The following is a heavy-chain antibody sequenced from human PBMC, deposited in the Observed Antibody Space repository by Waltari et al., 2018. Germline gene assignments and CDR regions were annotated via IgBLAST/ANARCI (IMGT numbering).Heavy chain of an antibody. CDR3: ARDLNYDSADY. V-gene: IGHV3-74*01. CDR1: VVTFSSSW. J-gene: IGHJ4*02. D-gene: IGHD3-22*01. CDR2: IHRDGSST. Sequence: EVQLVESGGGLVQPGGSLRLSCAASVVTFSSSWMHWVRQAPGKGLVWVSRIHRDGSSTTYADSVKGRFTVSRDNAKNTMYLQMNGLRAEDTAVYYCARDLNYDSADYWGQGTLVTVSS.